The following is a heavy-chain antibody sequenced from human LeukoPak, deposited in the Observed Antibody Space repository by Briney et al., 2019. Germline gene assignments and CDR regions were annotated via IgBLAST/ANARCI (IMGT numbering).Heavy chain of an antibody. J-gene: IGHJ6*02. D-gene: IGHD6-19*01. CDR3: ARDKEIAVAGQDYYYGMDV. Sequence: ASVKVSCKASGYTFTGYFMHWVRQAPGQGLEWMGWINPNSGGTNYAQKFQGWVTMTRDTSISTAYMELSRLRSDDTAVYYCARDKEIAVAGQDYYYGMDVWGQGTTVTVSS. CDR1: GYTFTGYF. CDR2: INPNSGGT. V-gene: IGHV1-2*04.